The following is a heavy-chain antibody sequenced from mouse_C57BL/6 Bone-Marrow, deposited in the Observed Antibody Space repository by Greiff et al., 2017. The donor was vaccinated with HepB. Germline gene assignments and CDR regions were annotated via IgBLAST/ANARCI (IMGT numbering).Heavy chain of an antibody. D-gene: IGHD2-3*01. Sequence: QVQLQQPGAELVKPGASVKMSCKASGYTFTSYWITWVKQRPGQGLEWIGDIYPASGSTNYNEKFKSKATLTVDTSSSTAYMQHSSLTSDDSAVYYCALYDFDYWGQGTTLTVSS. J-gene: IGHJ2*01. CDR3: ALYDFDY. V-gene: IGHV1-55*01. CDR2: IYPASGST. CDR1: GYTFTSYW.